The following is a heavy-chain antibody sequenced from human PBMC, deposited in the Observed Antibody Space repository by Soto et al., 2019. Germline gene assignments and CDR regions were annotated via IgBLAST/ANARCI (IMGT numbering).Heavy chain of an antibody. CDR3: AKGITIFGVVPDDAFDI. D-gene: IGHD3-3*01. CDR2: ISGSGGST. CDR1: GFTFSIYA. V-gene: IGHV3-23*01. J-gene: IGHJ3*02. Sequence: GSLRLSCATSGFTFSIYAMSWVRQAPGKGLEWVSAISGSGGSTCYADSVKGRFTISRDNSKNTLYLQMNSLRAEDTAVYYCAKGITIFGVVPDDAFDIWGQGTMVTV.